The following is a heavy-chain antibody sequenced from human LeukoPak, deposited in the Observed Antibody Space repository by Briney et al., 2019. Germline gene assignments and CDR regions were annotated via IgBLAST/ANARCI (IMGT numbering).Heavy chain of an antibody. Sequence: PGGSLRLSCAASGFTFSSYWMSWVRQAPGKGLEWVANIKQDGSEKYYVDSVKGRFAISRDNAKNSLYLQMNSLRAEDTAVYYCARGAYCGGDCYPEYFQHWGQGTLVTVSS. CDR1: GFTFSSYW. D-gene: IGHD2-21*02. J-gene: IGHJ1*01. CDR3: ARGAYCGGDCYPEYFQH. CDR2: IKQDGSEK. V-gene: IGHV3-7*01.